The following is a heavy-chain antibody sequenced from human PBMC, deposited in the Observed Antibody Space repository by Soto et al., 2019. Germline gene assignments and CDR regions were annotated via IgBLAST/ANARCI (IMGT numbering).Heavy chain of an antibody. J-gene: IGHJ6*02. CDR2: ISYDGSNK. CDR1: GFTFSSYA. Sequence: QVQLVESGGGVVQPGRSLRLSCAASGFTFSSYAMHWVRQAPGKGLEWVAVISYDGSNKYYADSVKGRFTISRDNSKNTLYLQMNSLRAEDTAVYYCARDRGPPYYDFWTVYYYYGMDVWGQGTTVTVSS. D-gene: IGHD3-3*01. V-gene: IGHV3-30-3*01. CDR3: ARDRGPPYYDFWTVYYYYGMDV.